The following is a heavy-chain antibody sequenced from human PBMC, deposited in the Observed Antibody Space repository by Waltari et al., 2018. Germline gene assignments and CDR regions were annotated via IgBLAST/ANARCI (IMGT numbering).Heavy chain of an antibody. V-gene: IGHV3-23*01. Sequence: EVQLLESGGGLVQPGGSLRLACTASGLSFSTYGMTWVRQAPGKGRGWVSRISPNSISTYYADSVKCRFTISRDNSKSTVILQLSSLRVEDTAIYYCAKGHGGRRWYFDYWGQGSQVTVSS. CDR3: AKGHGGRRWYFDY. J-gene: IGHJ4*02. CDR2: ISPNSIST. CDR1: GLSFSTYG. D-gene: IGHD3-16*01.